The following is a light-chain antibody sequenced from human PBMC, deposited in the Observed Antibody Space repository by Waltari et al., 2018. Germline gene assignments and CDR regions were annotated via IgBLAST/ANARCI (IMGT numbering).Light chain of an antibody. CDR3: CSYAGSFVV. CDR2: DVS. J-gene: IGLJ2*01. CDR1: ISDVGGYNY. V-gene: IGLV2-11*01. Sequence: QSALTQPRSVSGSPGQSVTISCTGTISDVGGYNYFSWYQQHPGKAPKLMIYDVSKRPSGVPDRFSGSKSGNTASLTISGLQAEDEADYYCCSYAGSFVVFGGGTKLTVL.